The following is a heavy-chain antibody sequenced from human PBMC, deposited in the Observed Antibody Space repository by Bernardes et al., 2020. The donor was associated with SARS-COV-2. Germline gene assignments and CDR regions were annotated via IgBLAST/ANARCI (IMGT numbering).Heavy chain of an antibody. CDR2: ISWNSGSI. CDR3: AKVGSSPSLDAFDI. CDR1: GFTFDDYA. J-gene: IGHJ3*02. D-gene: IGHD6-13*01. Sequence: GGSLRLSCAASGFTFDDYAMHWVRQAPGKGLEWVSGISWNSGSIGYADSVKGRFTISRDNAKNSLYLQMNSLIAEDTALYYCAKVGSSPSLDAFDIWGQGTMVTVSS. V-gene: IGHV3-9*01.